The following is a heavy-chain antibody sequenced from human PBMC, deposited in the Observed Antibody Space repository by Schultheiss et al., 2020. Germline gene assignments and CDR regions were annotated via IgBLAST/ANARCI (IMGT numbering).Heavy chain of an antibody. CDR2: IFSNDEE. CDR3: ARATYYDILTGYSYYFDY. CDR1: GFSLSTSGVG. D-gene: IGHD3-9*01. V-gene: IGHV2-26*01. J-gene: IGHJ4*02. Sequence: SGPTLVKPTQTLTLTCTFSGFSLSTSGVGVGWIRQPPGKALEWLAYIFSNDEESYSISLKSRLTISKDTSKSQVVLTMTNMDPVDTATYYCARATYYDILTGYSYYFDYWGQGTLVTVSS.